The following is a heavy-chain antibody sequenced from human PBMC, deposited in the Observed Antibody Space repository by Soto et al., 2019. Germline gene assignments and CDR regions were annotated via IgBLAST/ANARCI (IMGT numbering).Heavy chain of an antibody. CDR2: ISAYNGNT. CDR3: ARVVGALGHWFDP. V-gene: IGHV1-18*01. CDR1: GYTFTSYG. D-gene: IGHD1-26*01. Sequence: QVQLEQSGAEVKKPGASVKVSCKASGYTFTSYGISWVRQAPGQGLEWLGRISAYNGNTNYAQKLQGRVTMTTDTSTSTAYRELRTLRSDYTAVYYCARVVGALGHWFDPWGQGTLVTVSS. J-gene: IGHJ5*02.